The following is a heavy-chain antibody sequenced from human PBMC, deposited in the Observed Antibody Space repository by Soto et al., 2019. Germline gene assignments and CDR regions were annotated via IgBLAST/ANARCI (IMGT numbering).Heavy chain of an antibody. Sequence: QVRLQQWGAGLLKPSETLPLTCAVYGGSFSDYCWSWIRQPPGKGLEWIGEINHSGSTNYNPSLKSRVTISVDTSKNQFSLKLNSVTAADTAVYYCAREVPSRYFDLWGRGTPVTVSS. V-gene: IGHV4-34*01. J-gene: IGHJ2*01. CDR2: INHSGST. CDR3: AREVPSRYFDL. CDR1: GGSFSDYC. D-gene: IGHD3-10*01.